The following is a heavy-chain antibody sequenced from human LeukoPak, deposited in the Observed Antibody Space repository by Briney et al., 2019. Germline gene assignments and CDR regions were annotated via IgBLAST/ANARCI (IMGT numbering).Heavy chain of an antibody. V-gene: IGHV3-7*04. CDR3: ARGYCSGGSCYNYGDYEGYYFDY. CDR2: IKQDGSEK. CDR1: GFTFSSYW. J-gene: IGHJ4*02. Sequence: PGGSLRLSCAASGFTFSSYWMSWVRQAPGKGLEWVANIKQDGSEKYYVDSVKGRFTISRDNAKNLLYLQMNSLRAEDTAVYYCARGYCSGGSCYNYGDYEGYYFDYWGQGTLVTVSS. D-gene: IGHD2-15*01.